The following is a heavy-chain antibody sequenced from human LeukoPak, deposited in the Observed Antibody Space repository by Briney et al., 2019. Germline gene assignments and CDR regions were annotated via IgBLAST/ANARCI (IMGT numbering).Heavy chain of an antibody. J-gene: IGHJ6*02. V-gene: IGHV1-69*04. D-gene: IGHD6-13*01. CDR2: IIPILGIA. Sequence: SVKVSCKASGGTFSSYAISWVRQAPGQGLEWMGRIIPILGIANYAQKFQGRVTITADKSTSTAYMELSRLRSDDTAVYYCARAPPRLGSSSWYGMDVWGQGTTVTVSS. CDR1: GGTFSSYA. CDR3: ARAPPRLGSSSWYGMDV.